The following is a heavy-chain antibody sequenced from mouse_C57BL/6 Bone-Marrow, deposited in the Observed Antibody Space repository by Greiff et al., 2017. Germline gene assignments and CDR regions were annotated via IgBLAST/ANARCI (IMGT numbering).Heavy chain of an antibody. D-gene: IGHD1-1*01. CDR2: IRNKANNHAT. J-gene: IGHJ1*03. Sequence: EVKLEESGGGLVQPGGSMKLSCAASGFTFSDAWMDWVRQSPEKGLEWVAEIRNKANNHATYYAESVKGRFTISRDDSKSSVYLQMNSLRAEDTGIYYCNRRGYYYGSSWYWYFDVWGKGTTVTVSS. V-gene: IGHV6-6*01. CDR3: NRRGYYYGSSWYWYFDV. CDR1: GFTFSDAW.